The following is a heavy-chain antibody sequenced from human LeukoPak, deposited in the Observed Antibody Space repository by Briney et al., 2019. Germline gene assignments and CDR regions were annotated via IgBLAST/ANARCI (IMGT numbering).Heavy chain of an antibody. CDR1: GGSISSYY. Sequence: PSETLSLTCTVSGGSISSYYWSWIRQPPGKGLEWIGYIYYSGDTNYNPSLKSRVTMSVDTSKNQFSLKLSSVTAADTAVYYCARSQQLIRTFDYWGQGTLVTVSS. J-gene: IGHJ4*02. CDR2: IYYSGDT. V-gene: IGHV4-59*01. D-gene: IGHD6-13*01. CDR3: ARSQQLIRTFDY.